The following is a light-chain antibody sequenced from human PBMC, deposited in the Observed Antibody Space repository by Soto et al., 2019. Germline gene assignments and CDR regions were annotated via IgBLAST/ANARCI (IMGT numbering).Light chain of an antibody. CDR2: DAS. CDR1: QSVRDNY. Sequence: EIVLTQSPGTLSLSPGERATLSCRASQSVRDNYLAWYQQKPGQAPRLLIYDASSRATDIPDRFSGSGSGTDFTLTSSRLEPEDFSVYSCQQYGSSRPRTFGQGTKVE. V-gene: IGKV3-20*01. CDR3: QQYGSSRPRT. J-gene: IGKJ1*01.